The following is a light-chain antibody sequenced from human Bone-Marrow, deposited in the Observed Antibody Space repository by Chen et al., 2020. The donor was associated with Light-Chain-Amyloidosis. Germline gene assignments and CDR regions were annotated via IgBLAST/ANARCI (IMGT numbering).Light chain of an antibody. J-gene: IGLJ2*01. CDR2: DYS. V-gene: IGLV3-21*03. Sequence: SYVLTQPPSVSVAPGKTARITCGGNNIGSKSVHWYQQKPGQAPVLVVYDYSVRPSGIPERFSGSNSGNKATLTISRVEAGDEADYYCQVWDSSSDHVVFGGGTKLTVL. CDR1: NIGSKS. CDR3: QVWDSSSDHVV.